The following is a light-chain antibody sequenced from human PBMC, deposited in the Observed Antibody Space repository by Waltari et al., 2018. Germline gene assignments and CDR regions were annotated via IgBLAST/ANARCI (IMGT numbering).Light chain of an antibody. CDR1: QSVSRA. CDR3: QHYLRLPVT. V-gene: IGKV3-20*01. CDR2: GAS. Sequence: IVLTPFPGPLSLAPGERATVPCRASQSVSRALAWYQQKPGQAPRLLIYGASTRATGIPDRFSGSGSGTDFSLTISRLEPDDFAVYYCQHYLRLPVTFGQGTTVEI. J-gene: IGKJ1*01.